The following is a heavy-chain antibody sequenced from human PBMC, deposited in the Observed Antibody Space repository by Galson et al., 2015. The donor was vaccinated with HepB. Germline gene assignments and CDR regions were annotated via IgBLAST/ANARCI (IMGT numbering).Heavy chain of an antibody. Sequence: SVKVSCKASGYTFTGYYMHWVRQAPGQGLEWLGWIHPNSGGTNYAQKFQGRVTMTRDTSISTAYMELSRLRSDDTAVYYCARDRPLSYGGNFAPFDYWGQGTLVTVSS. V-gene: IGHV1-2*02. D-gene: IGHD4-23*01. CDR3: ARDRPLSYGGNFAPFDY. CDR1: GYTFTGYY. J-gene: IGHJ4*02. CDR2: IHPNSGGT.